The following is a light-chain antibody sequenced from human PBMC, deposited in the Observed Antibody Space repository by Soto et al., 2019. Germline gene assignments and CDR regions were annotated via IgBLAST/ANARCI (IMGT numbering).Light chain of an antibody. CDR1: QSVSSN. CDR2: RTS. CDR3: QKYNNCPRAT. V-gene: IGKV3-15*01. Sequence: EIVMTQSPATLSVSPGERATLSCRASQSVSSNLAWYQQKPGQAPRLLIFRTSSRATAIPARFSGSGSGTEFNLTISSLQSEDYGFYDCQKYNNCPRATFGGGSKAAIK. J-gene: IGKJ4*01.